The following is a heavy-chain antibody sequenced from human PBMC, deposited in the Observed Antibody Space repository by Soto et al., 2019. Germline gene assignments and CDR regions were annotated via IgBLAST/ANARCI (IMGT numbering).Heavy chain of an antibody. Sequence: PSETLSLTCTVSGGSVNSDSYYWSWIRQPPGKGLEWIGYIYYTGGTNYNPSLESRVTISVDTSRNQFSLKLSSVTAADTAVFYCAREFSNTPEAFDSWGQGALVTVSS. D-gene: IGHD3-3*02. V-gene: IGHV4-61*01. CDR3: AREFSNTPEAFDS. CDR2: IYYTGGT. CDR1: GGSVNSDSYY. J-gene: IGHJ4*02.